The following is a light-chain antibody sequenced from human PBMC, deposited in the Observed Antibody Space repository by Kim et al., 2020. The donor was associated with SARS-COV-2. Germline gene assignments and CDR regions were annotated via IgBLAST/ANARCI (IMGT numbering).Light chain of an antibody. J-gene: IGLJ3*02. CDR3: QTWGTGIRV. V-gene: IGLV4-69*01. Sequence: AFRLTCTLSSGNSSYAIAWHQQQPEKGPRYLMNLNSDGSHSKGDGIPDRFSGSSSGAERYLTISSLQSEDEADYYCQTWGTGIRVFGGGTQLTVL. CDR2: LNSDGSH. CDR1: SGNSSYA.